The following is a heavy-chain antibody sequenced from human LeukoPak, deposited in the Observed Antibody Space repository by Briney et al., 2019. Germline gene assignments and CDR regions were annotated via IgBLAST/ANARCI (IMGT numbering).Heavy chain of an antibody. V-gene: IGHV1-46*01. J-gene: IGHJ4*02. CDR1: GYTFTSYY. D-gene: IGHD3-10*01. Sequence: ASVKVSCKASGYTFTSYYMHWVRQAPGQGLEWMGIINPSGGSTSYAQKFQGRVTMTRDTSTSTVYMELSSLRSEDTAVYYCARGPYYYGSGSYSLDYWGQGTLVTVSS. CDR2: INPSGGST. CDR3: ARGPYYYGSGSYSLDY.